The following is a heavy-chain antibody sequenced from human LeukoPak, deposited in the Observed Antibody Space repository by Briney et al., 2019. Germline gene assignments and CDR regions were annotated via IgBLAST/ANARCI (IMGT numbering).Heavy chain of an antibody. CDR2: ISGSGNT. Sequence: PGGSLRLSCAASGFVFSSYAMSWVRQAPGKGLEWVSAISGSGNTYYADSVKGRFTISRDNSKNTLYFQMNSLRVEDTAVYYCARVSEPHFSYYNGMDVWGQGTTVTVSS. D-gene: IGHD1-14*01. V-gene: IGHV3-23*01. J-gene: IGHJ6*02. CDR3: ARVSEPHFSYYNGMDV. CDR1: GFVFSSYA.